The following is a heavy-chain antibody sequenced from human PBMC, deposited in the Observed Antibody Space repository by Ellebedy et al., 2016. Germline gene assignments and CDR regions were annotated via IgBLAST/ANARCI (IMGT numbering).Heavy chain of an antibody. D-gene: IGHD3-16*01. V-gene: IGHV3-21*01. CDR1: GFTFSSYT. CDR3: ARGVGGTSLNWFDP. CDR2: ITSSGSYI. J-gene: IGHJ5*02. Sequence: GGSLRLSXAASGFTFSSYTMNWVRQAPGKGLEWVSSITSSGSYIYYADSLKGRFTISRDNAKNSLYLQMNSLRAEDTAVYYCARGVGGTSLNWFDPWGQGTLVTVSS.